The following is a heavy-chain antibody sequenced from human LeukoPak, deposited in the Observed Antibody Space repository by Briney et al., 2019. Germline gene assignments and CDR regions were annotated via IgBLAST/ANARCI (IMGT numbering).Heavy chain of an antibody. CDR2: ITSSSTNI. Sequence: PGGSLRLSCAASGFTFSIYNMNWVRQAPGKGLEWVSHITSSSTNIYYADSVKGRFTISRDSAKNSLYLQMNSLRAEDTAVYYCAREYSSSSGRSFDYWGQGTLVIVSS. J-gene: IGHJ4*02. CDR3: AREYSSSSGRSFDY. D-gene: IGHD6-6*01. V-gene: IGHV3-48*01. CDR1: GFTFSIYN.